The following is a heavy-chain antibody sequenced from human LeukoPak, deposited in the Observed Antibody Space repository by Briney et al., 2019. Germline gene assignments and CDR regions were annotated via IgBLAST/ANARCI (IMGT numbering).Heavy chain of an antibody. V-gene: IGHV3-21*01. Sequence: GGSLRLSCAASGFTFSTYSMNWVRQAPGKGLEWVSSISGSSIYIYYADSVKGRFTISRGNAKNSLYLQLNSLRAEDTAVYYCARDPPYYDGSGYYYDYWGQGTLVTVSS. CDR2: ISGSSIYI. CDR3: ARDPPYYDGSGYYYDY. J-gene: IGHJ4*02. CDR1: GFTFSTYS. D-gene: IGHD3-22*01.